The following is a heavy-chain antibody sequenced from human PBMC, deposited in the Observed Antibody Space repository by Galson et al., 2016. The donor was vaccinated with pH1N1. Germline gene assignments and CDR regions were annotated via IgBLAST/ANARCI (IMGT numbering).Heavy chain of an antibody. CDR2: IKYSGGSA. V-gene: IGHV1-46*01. Sequence: SVKVSCKVSGDRFTRFYLSWVRQAPGQGLEWVGTIKYSGGSATYSQRFQGRVTITRDTSTFTAHMEMGNLKSDDTAGYYCARGKQATRNVLQWGQGTLVSVSS. J-gene: IGHJ1*01. CDR3: ARGKQATRNVLQ. D-gene: IGHD3-10*01. CDR1: GDRFTRFY.